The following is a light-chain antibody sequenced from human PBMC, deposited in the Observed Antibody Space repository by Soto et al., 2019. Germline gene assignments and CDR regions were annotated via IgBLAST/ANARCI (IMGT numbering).Light chain of an antibody. J-gene: IGKJ5*01. CDR3: QQYGGSPIT. V-gene: IGKV3-20*01. Sequence: EIVLTQSPGTLSLSPGERATLSCRASQNVTSSYLAWYQHKPGQAPRLLMSGASSRASGVPVRFSGSGSGTDFTLTISRLEPEDFALYYCQQYGGSPITFGLGTRLEIK. CDR2: GAS. CDR1: QNVTSSY.